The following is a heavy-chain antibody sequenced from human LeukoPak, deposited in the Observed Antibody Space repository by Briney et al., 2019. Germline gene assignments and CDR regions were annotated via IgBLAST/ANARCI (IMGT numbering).Heavy chain of an antibody. CDR2: IYYSGIT. D-gene: IGHD3-22*01. CDR3: ARRINNYYDSTFDP. V-gene: IGHV4-39*01. Sequence: SETLSLTCTVSGGSISSSSYYWDWIRQPPGKGLEWIGSIYYSGITYYNPSLKSRVTISVDTSKNQVSLKLSSVTAADTAVYYCARRINNYYDSTFDPWGQGTLVTVSS. J-gene: IGHJ5*02. CDR1: GGSISSSSYY.